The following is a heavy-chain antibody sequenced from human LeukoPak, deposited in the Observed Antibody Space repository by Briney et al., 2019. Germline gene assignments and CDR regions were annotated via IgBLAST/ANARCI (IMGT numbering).Heavy chain of an antibody. CDR3: ARGWIFGPIDY. V-gene: IGHV4-31*03. J-gene: IGHJ4*02. CDR1: GGSISSGGYY. Sequence: SETLSLTCTVSGGSISSGGYYWSWIRQHPGKGLEWIGYIYYSGSTYYNPSLKSRVTISVDTSKNQFSLKLSSVTAADTAVCYCARGWIFGPIDYWGQGTLVTVSS. D-gene: IGHD3/OR15-3a*01. CDR2: IYYSGST.